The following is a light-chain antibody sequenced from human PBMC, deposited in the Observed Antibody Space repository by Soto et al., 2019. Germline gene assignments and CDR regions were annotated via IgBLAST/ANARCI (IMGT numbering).Light chain of an antibody. J-gene: IGKJ1*01. CDR2: GAS. Sequence: VLTQSPATQTLSPGGRATLSCRASQSVSSSHLAWYQQKPGQAPRLLIYGASTRATGIPARFSGSGSGTEFTLTISSLQSEDFAVYYCQQYNDWPRTFGQGTKVDIK. CDR3: QQYNDWPRT. V-gene: IGKV3-15*01. CDR1: QSVSSSH.